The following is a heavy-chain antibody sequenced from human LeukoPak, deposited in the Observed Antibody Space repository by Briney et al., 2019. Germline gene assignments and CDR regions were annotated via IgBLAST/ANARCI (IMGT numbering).Heavy chain of an antibody. D-gene: IGHD6-19*01. CDR3: ARSQWLAPTYFDY. J-gene: IGHJ4*02. Sequence: LSLTCAVYGGSSSGYYWSWIRQAPGKGLEWVSYISSSGSTIYYADSVKGRFTISRDNAKNSLYLQMNSLRAEDTAVYYCARSQWLAPTYFDYWGQGTLVTVSS. CDR1: GGSSSGYY. CDR2: ISSSGSTI. V-gene: IGHV3-11*01.